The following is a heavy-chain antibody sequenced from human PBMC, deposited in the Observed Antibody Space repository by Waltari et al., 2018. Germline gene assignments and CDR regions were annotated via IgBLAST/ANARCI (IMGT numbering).Heavy chain of an antibody. Sequence: QVQLQQCGAGLLKPSQTLSLTCAVHGSSFSGYYCSSIPQPPGKGLEWIGEINHSGSTNYNPSLKSRVTISVDTSKNQFSLKLSSVAAADTAVYYCARGVGYYATWFDPWGQGTLVTVSS. CDR3: ARGVGYYATWFDP. D-gene: IGHD3-10*01. V-gene: IGHV4-34*01. CDR1: GSSFSGYY. CDR2: INHSGST. J-gene: IGHJ5*02.